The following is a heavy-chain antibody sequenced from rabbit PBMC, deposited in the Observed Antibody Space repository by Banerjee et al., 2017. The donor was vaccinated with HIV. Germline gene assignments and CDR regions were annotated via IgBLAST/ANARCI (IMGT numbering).Heavy chain of an antibody. CDR3: ARTRASSSGGWFYFNL. CDR1: GFSFSSSYN. D-gene: IGHD1-1*01. V-gene: IGHV1S40*01. Sequence: QQLVESGGGLVKPGASLTPTCKASGFSFSSSYNMSWVRQPPGKGLEWIACIYTGSGSTYYASWAKGRFTISKTSSTTVTLQMTSLTAADTATYFCARTRASSSGGWFYFNLWGQGTLVTVS. J-gene: IGHJ4*01. CDR2: IYTGSGST.